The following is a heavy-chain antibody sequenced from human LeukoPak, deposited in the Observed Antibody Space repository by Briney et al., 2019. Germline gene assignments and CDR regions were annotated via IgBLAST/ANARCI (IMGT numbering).Heavy chain of an antibody. V-gene: IGHV4-59*11. CDR3: ARASAGAIFYYGMDV. CDR1: GGSTSRHY. J-gene: IGHJ6*02. D-gene: IGHD3-10*01. Sequence: SETLSLTCTLSGGSTSRHYWSWIRQSPGKGLEWIGCIYNSGSTRYNPSLKSRVTISEDTSQNQFSLRLNSVTAVDTAVYFCARASAGAIFYYGMDVWGQGTTVTVSS. CDR2: IYNSGST.